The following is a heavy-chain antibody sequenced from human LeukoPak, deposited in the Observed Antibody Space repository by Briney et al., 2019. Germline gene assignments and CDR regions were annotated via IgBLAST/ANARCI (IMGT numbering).Heavy chain of an antibody. Sequence: PGGSLRLSCAVSGITFSNYAINWVRQAPGKGLEWVSAISGSGTTTYYADSVKGRFTTSRDNSKNTPYLQMNSLRAEDTAVYYCAKAYCSSTSCSLPYMDVWGKGTTVTVSS. CDR1: GITFSNYA. J-gene: IGHJ6*04. V-gene: IGHV3-23*01. D-gene: IGHD2-2*01. CDR3: AKAYCSSTSCSLPYMDV. CDR2: ISGSGTTT.